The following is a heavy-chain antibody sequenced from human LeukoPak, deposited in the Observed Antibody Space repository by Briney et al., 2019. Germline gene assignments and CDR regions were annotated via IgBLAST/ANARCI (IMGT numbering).Heavy chain of an antibody. J-gene: IGHJ4*02. Sequence: SPTLSLTFAISGDRVSINSAAWYWLRQSPPRRLEWLGRTYYRSEWYSDYAVSVKGRIIINADTSKNQFSLQLKSGTPEDTAVYYCAREQDYFDYWGQGTLVTVSS. CDR2: TYYRSEWYS. CDR3: AREQDYFDY. V-gene: IGHV6-1*01. CDR1: GDRVSINSAA.